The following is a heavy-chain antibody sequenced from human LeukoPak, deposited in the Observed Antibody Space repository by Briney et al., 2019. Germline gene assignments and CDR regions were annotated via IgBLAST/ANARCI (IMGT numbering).Heavy chain of an antibody. D-gene: IGHD2/OR15-2a*01. Sequence: GESLRLSCAASGFTFSSYWMFWVRQPPGKGLEWVANIKEDGSEKNYVNSVKGRFTTSRDNAQNLLYLEMNSLRAEDTAVYYCARRKNYAMDVWGQGTTVTVSS. V-gene: IGHV3-7*05. CDR2: IKEDGSEK. CDR3: ARRKNYAMDV. CDR1: GFTFSSYW. J-gene: IGHJ6*02.